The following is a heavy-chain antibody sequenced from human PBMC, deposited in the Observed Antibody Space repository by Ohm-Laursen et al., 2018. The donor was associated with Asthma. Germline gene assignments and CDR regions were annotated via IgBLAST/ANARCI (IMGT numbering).Heavy chain of an antibody. D-gene: IGHD4-17*01. CDR2: ISYDGSNK. J-gene: IGHJ4*02. CDR1: GFTFSSYG. Sequence: SLRLSCAASGFTFSSYGMHWVRQAPGKGLEWVAVISYDGSNKYYADSVKGRFTISRDNSKNTLYLQMNSLRAEDTAVYYCAKDYSYGDYLFDYWGQGTLVTVSS. V-gene: IGHV3-30*18. CDR3: AKDYSYGDYLFDY.